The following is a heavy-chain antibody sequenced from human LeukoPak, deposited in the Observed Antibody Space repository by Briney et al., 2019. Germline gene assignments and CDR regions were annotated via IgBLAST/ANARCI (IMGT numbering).Heavy chain of an antibody. D-gene: IGHD2-15*01. CDR1: GFTFDAYV. Sequence: GRSLRLSCVASGFTFDAYVMHWVRQAPGKGLEWVSGINWNSNNIGYADSVKGRFTISRDNAKNSLYLQMNSLTAEDTALYYCIRDFGYGGTCSGYFHGMDVWGQGTTVTVSS. CDR2: INWNSNNI. CDR3: IRDFGYGGTCSGYFHGMDV. V-gene: IGHV3-9*01. J-gene: IGHJ6*01.